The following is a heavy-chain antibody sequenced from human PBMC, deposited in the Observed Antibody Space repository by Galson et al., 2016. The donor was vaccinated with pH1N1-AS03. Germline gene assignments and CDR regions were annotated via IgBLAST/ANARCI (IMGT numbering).Heavy chain of an antibody. V-gene: IGHV1-69*01. CDR3: ARDPIPGRPDYFDH. J-gene: IGHJ4*02. Sequence: LEWMGGIHPIFGTPSHAQKFRGRLTVTADASTSAAYMELSSLRPEDTAIYYCARDPIPGRPDYFDHWGQGTLVTVSS. D-gene: IGHD6-6*01. CDR2: IHPIFGTP.